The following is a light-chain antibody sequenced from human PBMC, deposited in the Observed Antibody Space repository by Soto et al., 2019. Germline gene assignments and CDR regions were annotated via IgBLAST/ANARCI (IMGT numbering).Light chain of an antibody. CDR1: QSVASKY. Sequence: EIVLTQSPGTLSLSSGERATLSCMARQSVASKYLAWYQQRPGQAPRLLIFGASRRATGIPDRFSGSGSGTDFTLTISRLEPEDFAIYYCQQYGSSAGVYIFGQGTKLEIK. CDR3: QQYGSSAGVYI. V-gene: IGKV3-20*01. CDR2: GAS. J-gene: IGKJ2*01.